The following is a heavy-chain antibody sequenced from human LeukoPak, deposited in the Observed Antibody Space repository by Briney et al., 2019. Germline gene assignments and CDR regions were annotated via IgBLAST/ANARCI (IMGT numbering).Heavy chain of an antibody. CDR1: GYTFTSHW. V-gene: IGHV5-51*01. J-gene: IGHJ6*04. D-gene: IGHD3-10*01. CDR3: ARSSASYHFDMDV. CDR2: IDPSGSDT. Sequence: GESLKISCQGSGYTFTSHWIGWVRQMPGKGLERMGIIDPSGSDTRYSPSFQGQVTISADNSISTAYMFWGSLKASDTAKYYCARSSASYHFDMDVWGKGTTVIVSS.